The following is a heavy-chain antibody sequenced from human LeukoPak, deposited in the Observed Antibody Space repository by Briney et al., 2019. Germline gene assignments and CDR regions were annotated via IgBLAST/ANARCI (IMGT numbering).Heavy chain of an antibody. Sequence: PSETLSLTCTVSGCSIRSYCWSWIRQPPGKGLEWVGYIYYSGSANYNASLKSRVTISVDASKNQFSLKLISVTTADTAVYYCARSAPYGANSDYWGQGTLVTVSS. D-gene: IGHD4-23*01. V-gene: IGHV4-59*01. CDR2: IYYSGSA. CDR1: GCSIRSYC. J-gene: IGHJ4*02. CDR3: ARSAPYGANSDY.